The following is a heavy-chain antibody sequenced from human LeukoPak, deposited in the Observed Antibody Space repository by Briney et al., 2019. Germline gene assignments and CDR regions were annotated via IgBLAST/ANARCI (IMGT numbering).Heavy chain of an antibody. CDR1: GFTFDDYG. V-gene: IGHV3-20*04. J-gene: IGHJ3*02. D-gene: IGHD2-2*01. CDR3: ARDLGYCSSTSCPTPGFDI. Sequence: AGGSLRLSCAASGFTFDDYGMSWVRQAPGKGLEWVSGINWNGGSTGYADSVKGRLTISRDNAKNSLYLQMNSLRAEDTALYYCARDLGYCSSTSCPTPGFDIWGQGTMVTVSS. CDR2: INWNGGST.